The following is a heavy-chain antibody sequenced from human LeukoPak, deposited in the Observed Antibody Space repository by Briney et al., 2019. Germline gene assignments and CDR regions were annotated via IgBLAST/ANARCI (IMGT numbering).Heavy chain of an antibody. Sequence: SVKVSCKASGGTLNSYAISWVRQAPGQGLEWMGRIIPFFATPNYAQKFQGRVTITADKSTSTAYMELSSLRSEDTAVYYCAGLDNGGKYPGAFDIWGQGTVLTVSS. CDR2: IIPFFATP. V-gene: IGHV1-69*06. D-gene: IGHD4/OR15-4a*01. CDR1: GGTLNSYA. J-gene: IGHJ3*02. CDR3: AGLDNGGKYPGAFDI.